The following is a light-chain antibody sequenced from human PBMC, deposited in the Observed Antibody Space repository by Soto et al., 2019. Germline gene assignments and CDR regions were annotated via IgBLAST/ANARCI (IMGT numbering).Light chain of an antibody. CDR1: PGISSY. J-gene: IGKJ4*01. V-gene: IGKV1D-8*03. CDR3: QQLSTYPST. CDR2: DAS. Sequence: VNWIALSRCLLSTTTGDRVPISCRMSPGISSYLAWYQQTPGEAPKLLIFDASTLQSGVPSSFSGSGSGTDFTLTISSLQAEDFATYYCQQLSTYPSTFGGGTKVDIK.